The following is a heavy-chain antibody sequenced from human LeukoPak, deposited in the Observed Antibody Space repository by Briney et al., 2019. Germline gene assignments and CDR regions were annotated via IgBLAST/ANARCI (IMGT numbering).Heavy chain of an antibody. V-gene: IGHV4-34*01. Sequence: SETLSLTCAVYGGSFSGYYWSWIRQPPGKGLEWIGEINHSGSTNYNPSLKSRVTISVDTSKNQFSLELSSVTAADTAVYYCARGRMVTMIVVVTHYFDYWGQGTLVTVSS. CDR2: INHSGST. J-gene: IGHJ4*02. CDR1: GGSFSGYY. D-gene: IGHD3-22*01. CDR3: ARGRMVTMIVVVTHYFDY.